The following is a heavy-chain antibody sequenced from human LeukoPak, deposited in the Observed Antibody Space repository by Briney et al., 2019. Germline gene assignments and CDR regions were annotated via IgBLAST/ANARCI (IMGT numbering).Heavy chain of an antibody. CDR3: XXXXXXSGHYLSRSYFDY. J-gene: IGHJ4*02. CDR1: VGSIGSDDTY. V-gene: IGHV4-30-4*01. D-gene: IGHD3-22*01. Sequence: SETLSLTCSVSVGSIGSDDTYWTWIPQPPGKGLESIVYLYYSGRTYYNPSLKSRVTMSVGTSKYLFSLKLTSVTAADTAVYYXXXXXXXSGHYLSRSYFDYWGQGTLVTVSS. CDR2: LYYSGRT.